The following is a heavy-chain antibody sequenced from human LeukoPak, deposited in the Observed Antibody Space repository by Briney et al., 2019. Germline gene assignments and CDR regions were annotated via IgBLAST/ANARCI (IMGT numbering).Heavy chain of an antibody. V-gene: IGHV3-21*01. CDR1: GFTFSSYS. D-gene: IGHD3-22*01. Sequence: SGGSLRLSCAASGFTFSSYSMNWVRQAPGKGLEWVSSISSSSSYIYDADSVKGRFTISRDNAKNSLYLQMNSLRAEDTAVYYCARDGYYYDSSGYYYTYYFDYWGQGTLVTVSS. CDR2: ISSSSSYI. J-gene: IGHJ4*02. CDR3: ARDGYYYDSSGYYYTYYFDY.